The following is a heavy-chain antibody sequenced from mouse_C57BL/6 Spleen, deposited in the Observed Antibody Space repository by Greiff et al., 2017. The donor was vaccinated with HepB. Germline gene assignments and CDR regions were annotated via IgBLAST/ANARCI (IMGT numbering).Heavy chain of an antibody. CDR2: IRNKANNHAT. CDR3: TRGGMVTTDYYAMDY. Sequence: EVKLMESGGGLVQPGGSMKLSCAASGFTFSDAWMDWVRQSPEKGLEWVAEIRNKANNHATYYAESVKGRFTISRDDSKSSVYLQMNSLRAEDTGIYYCTRGGMVTTDYYAMDYWGQGTSVTVSS. J-gene: IGHJ4*01. V-gene: IGHV6-6*01. CDR1: GFTFSDAW. D-gene: IGHD2-10*02.